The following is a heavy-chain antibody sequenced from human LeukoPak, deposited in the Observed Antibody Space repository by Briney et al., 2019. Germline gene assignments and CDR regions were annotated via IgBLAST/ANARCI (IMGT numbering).Heavy chain of an antibody. V-gene: IGHV4-61*02. J-gene: IGHJ4*02. CDR1: GGSISSGSYY. Sequence: SETLSLTCTVSGGSISSGSYYWSWIRQPAGKGLEWIGRIYTSGSTNYNPSLKSRVTISVDTSKNQFSLKLSSVTAADTAVYYCARLPTTVTTSDYWGQGTLVTVSS. CDR3: ARLPTTVTTSDY. CDR2: IYTSGST. D-gene: IGHD4-17*01.